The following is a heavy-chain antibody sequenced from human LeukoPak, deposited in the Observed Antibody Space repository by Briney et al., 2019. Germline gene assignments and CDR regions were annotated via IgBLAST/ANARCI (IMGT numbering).Heavy chain of an antibody. CDR2: INPNSGGT. CDR1: GYTFTGYY. V-gene: IGHV1-2*02. D-gene: IGHD6-13*01. CDR3: ARDVDGVPAAGTRRYNWFDP. Sequence: ASVKVSCKASGYTFTGYYMHWVRQAPGQGLEWMGWINPNSGGTNYAQKFQGRVTMTRDTSISTAYMELSRLRSDDTAVYYCARDVDGVPAAGTRRYNWFDPWGQGTLVTVSS. J-gene: IGHJ5*02.